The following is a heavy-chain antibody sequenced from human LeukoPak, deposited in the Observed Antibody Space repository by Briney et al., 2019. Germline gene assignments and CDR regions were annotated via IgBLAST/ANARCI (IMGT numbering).Heavy chain of an antibody. V-gene: IGHV3-74*01. J-gene: IGHJ4*02. CDR2: INPDGSST. D-gene: IGHD2/OR15-2a*01. CDR3: ASLIASRADDY. Sequence: VGSLRLSCVASGFTFSFYGMTWVRQAPGKGLVWVSRINPDGSSTSYADSVKGRFTGSRDNAKNTLYLQMNSLRAEDTAVYYCASLIASRADDYWSQGTLVTVSS. CDR1: GFTFSFYG.